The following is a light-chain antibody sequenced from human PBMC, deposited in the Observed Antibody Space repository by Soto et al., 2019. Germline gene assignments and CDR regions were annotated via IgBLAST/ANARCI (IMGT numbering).Light chain of an antibody. J-gene: IGLJ2*01. CDR3: SSYTRSSTVV. CDR2: EVT. CDR1: SSDVGAYND. V-gene: IGLV2-14*01. Sequence: QSALTQPASVSGSPGQSITISCTGTSSDVGAYNDVSWYQQHPGKAPKLMIYEVTHRPSGVSNRFSGSKSGNTASLTISGLQAEDEADYYCSSYTRSSTVVFGGGTKLTVL.